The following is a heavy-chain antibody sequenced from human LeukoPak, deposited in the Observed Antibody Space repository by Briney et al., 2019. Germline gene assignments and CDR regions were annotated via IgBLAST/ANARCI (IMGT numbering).Heavy chain of an antibody. D-gene: IGHD6-13*01. CDR2: MNPNSGNT. CDR1: GYTFTSYD. CDR3: ARVLYSSSWFGDYNWFDP. V-gene: IGHV1-8*01. Sequence: ASVKVSCKASGYTFTSYDISWVRQATGQGLEWMGWMNPNSGNTGYAQKFQGRVTMTRNTSISTAYMELSSLRSEDTAVYYCARVLYSSSWFGDYNWFDPWGQGTLVTVSS. J-gene: IGHJ5*02.